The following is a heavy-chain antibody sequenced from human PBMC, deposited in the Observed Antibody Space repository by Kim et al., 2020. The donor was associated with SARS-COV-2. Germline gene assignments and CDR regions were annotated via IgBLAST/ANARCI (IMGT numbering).Heavy chain of an antibody. V-gene: IGHV3-30*03. D-gene: IGHD3-22*01. CDR3: VAHYDSSGLNFDY. CDR1: GFTFSSYG. CDR2: ISYDGSNK. Sequence: GGSLRLSCAASGFTFSSYGMHWVRQAPGKGLEWVAVISYDGSNKYYADSVKGRFTISRDNSKNTLYLQMNSLRAEDTAVYYCVAHYDSSGLNFDYWGQGTLVTVSS. J-gene: IGHJ4*02.